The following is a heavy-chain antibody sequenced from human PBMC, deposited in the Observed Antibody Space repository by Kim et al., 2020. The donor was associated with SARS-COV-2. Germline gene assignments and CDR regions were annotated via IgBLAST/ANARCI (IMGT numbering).Heavy chain of an antibody. CDR3: ARDLRSATSPNITIFGVDRFYGMDV. Sequence: ASVKVSCKASGYTFTSYGISWVRQAPGQGLEWMGWISAYNGNTNYAQKLQGRVTMTTDTSTSTAYMELRSLRSDDMAVYYCARDLRSATSPNITIFGVDRFYGMDVWGQGTTVTVSS. CDR2: ISAYNGNT. D-gene: IGHD3-3*01. CDR1: GYTFTSYG. J-gene: IGHJ6*02. V-gene: IGHV1-18*03.